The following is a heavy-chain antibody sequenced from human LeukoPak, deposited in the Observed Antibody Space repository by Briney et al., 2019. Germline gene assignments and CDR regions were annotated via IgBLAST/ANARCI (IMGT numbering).Heavy chain of an antibody. J-gene: IGHJ5*02. CDR3: ARNGITIFGVVSNNWFDP. Sequence: GSLRLSCAASGFTVSSNYMSWVRQAPGKGLEWVSVIYSGGSTYYADSVKGRLTISRDNSKNTLYLQMNSLRAEDTAVYYCARNGITIFGVVSNNWFDPWGQGTLVTVSS. V-gene: IGHV3-66*02. CDR1: GFTVSSNY. D-gene: IGHD3-3*01. CDR2: IYSGGST.